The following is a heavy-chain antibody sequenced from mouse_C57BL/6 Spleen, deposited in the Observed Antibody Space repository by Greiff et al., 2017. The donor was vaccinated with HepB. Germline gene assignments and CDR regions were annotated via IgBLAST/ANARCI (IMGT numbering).Heavy chain of an antibody. V-gene: IGHV1-31*01. D-gene: IGHD1-1*01. Sequence: VQLQQSGPELVKPGASVKISCKASGYSFTGYYMHWVKQSHGNILDWIGYIYPYNGVSSYNQKFKGKATLTVDKSSSTAYMELRSLTSEDSAVYYCARYPYYGSSGYWYFDVWGTGTTVTVSS. CDR1: GYSFTGYY. CDR3: ARYPYYGSSGYWYFDV. J-gene: IGHJ1*03. CDR2: IYPYNGVS.